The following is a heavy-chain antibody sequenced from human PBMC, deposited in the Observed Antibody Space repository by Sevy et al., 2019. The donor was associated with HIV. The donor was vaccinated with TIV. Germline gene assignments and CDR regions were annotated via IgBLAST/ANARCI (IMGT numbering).Heavy chain of an antibody. D-gene: IGHD3-22*01. CDR1: GFTFSTYW. Sequence: GGSLRLSCAASGFTFSTYWMSWVRQAPGKGLEWVANIKQDGSEKYYVDSVKGRFTISRDNAKSSLSLQMNSLRAEDTAVYYCARTLYYYDSSRYSIFDYRGQGTLVTVSS. V-gene: IGHV3-7*01. CDR3: ARTLYYYDSSRYSIFDY. CDR2: IKQDGSEK. J-gene: IGHJ4*02.